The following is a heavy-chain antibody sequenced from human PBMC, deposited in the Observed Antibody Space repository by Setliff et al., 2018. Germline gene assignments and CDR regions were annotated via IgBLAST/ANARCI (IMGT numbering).Heavy chain of an antibody. CDR1: GGSIRNYY. CDR2: IYYSGST. J-gene: IGHJ6*03. V-gene: IGHV4-59*01. CDR3: ARGPPGYYYYMNV. Sequence: SETLSLTCTVSGGSIRNYYWSWIRQPPGKGLEWIGYIYYSGSTNYNPSLKSRVTISGDTSQNYFSLKLTSVTEADTAVYYCARGPPGYYYYMNVWGQGTTVTVSS.